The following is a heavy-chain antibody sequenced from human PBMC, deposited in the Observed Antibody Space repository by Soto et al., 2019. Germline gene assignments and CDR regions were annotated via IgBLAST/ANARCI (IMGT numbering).Heavy chain of an antibody. Sequence: QVQLVESGGGVVQPGRSLRLSCAASGFTFSSHGMHWVRQVPGMGLEWVAVIWYDGSNKYYAESVKGRFTISRDNSKDTVYLQMNILRAEDTAVYYCARWSNNKVVDPWGQGTLVTVSS. D-gene: IGHD1-1*01. J-gene: IGHJ5*02. CDR3: ARWSNNKVVDP. CDR2: IWYDGSNK. V-gene: IGHV3-33*01. CDR1: GFTFSSHG.